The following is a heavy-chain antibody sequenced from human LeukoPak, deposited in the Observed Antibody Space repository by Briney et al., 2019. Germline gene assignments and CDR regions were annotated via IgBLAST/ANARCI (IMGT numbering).Heavy chain of an antibody. V-gene: IGHV1-8*02. Sequence: ASVKVSCKASGYTFTSYDINWVRQATGQGLEWMGWMNPNSGNTGYAQKLQGRVTMTTDTSTSKAYMELRSLRSDDTAVYYCARDFMGGDVFDIWGQGTMVTVSS. CDR2: MNPNSGNT. D-gene: IGHD1-26*01. J-gene: IGHJ3*02. CDR1: GYTFTSYD. CDR3: ARDFMGGDVFDI.